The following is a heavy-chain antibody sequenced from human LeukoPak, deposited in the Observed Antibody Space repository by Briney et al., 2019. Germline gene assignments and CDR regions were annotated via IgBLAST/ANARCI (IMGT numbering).Heavy chain of an antibody. CDR1: GVSISSSSYY. CDR2: IYYSGSA. D-gene: IGHD1-26*01. CDR3: ARGYSGSYYGV. V-gene: IGHV4-39*07. Sequence: SETLSLTCTVSGVSISSSSYYWGWIRQPPGKGLEWIGSIYYSGSAYYNPSLKSRVTISVDTSKNQFSLKLSSVTAADTAVYYCARGYSGSYYGVWGQGTLVTVSS. J-gene: IGHJ4*02.